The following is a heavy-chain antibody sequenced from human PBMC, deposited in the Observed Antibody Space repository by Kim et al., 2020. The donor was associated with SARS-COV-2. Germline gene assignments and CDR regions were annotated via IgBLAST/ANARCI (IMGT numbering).Heavy chain of an antibody. D-gene: IGHD2-15*01. J-gene: IGHJ4*02. Sequence: SETLSLTCTVSGGSISSSSYYWGWIRQPPGKGLEWIGSIYYSGSTYYNPSLKSRVTISVDTSKNQFSLKLSSVTAADTAVYYCARDPHPHNNIVVVVAATPYYFDYWGQGTLVTVSS. CDR2: IYYSGST. CDR1: GGSISSSSYY. V-gene: IGHV4-39*07. CDR3: ARDPHPHNNIVVVVAATPYYFDY.